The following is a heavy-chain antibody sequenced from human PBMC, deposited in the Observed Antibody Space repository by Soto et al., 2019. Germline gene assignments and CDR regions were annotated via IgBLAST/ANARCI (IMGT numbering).Heavy chain of an antibody. J-gene: IGHJ1*01. CDR3: ARAETGTTSAKYFQH. D-gene: IGHD1-7*01. CDR1: GGSSRGYS. V-gene: IGHV4-34*01. CDR2: INHSGST. Sequence: QVRLQRWGAGLWKPSETLSLTSAVYGGSSRGYSWGGIRQPPGKGRGWIGEINHSGSTNYNPSLKSRVTISVDTSKNQFSLKLSSVTAADTAVYYCARAETGTTSAKYFQHWGQGTLVTVSS.